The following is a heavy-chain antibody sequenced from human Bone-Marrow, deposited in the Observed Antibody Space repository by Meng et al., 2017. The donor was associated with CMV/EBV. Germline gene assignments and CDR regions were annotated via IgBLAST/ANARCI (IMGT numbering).Heavy chain of an antibody. CDR1: GFTVSSNY. V-gene: IGHV3-66*01. J-gene: IGHJ6*02. CDR2: IYSGGST. D-gene: IGHD3-3*01. CDR3: ARDLREMITIFGVVTDYYYGMDV. Sequence: GESLKISCAASGFTVSSNYMSWVRQAPGKGLEWVSVIYSGGSTYYADSVKGRFTISRDNAKNSLYLQMNSLRAEDTAVYYCARDLREMITIFGVVTDYYYGMDVWGQGTTVTVSS.